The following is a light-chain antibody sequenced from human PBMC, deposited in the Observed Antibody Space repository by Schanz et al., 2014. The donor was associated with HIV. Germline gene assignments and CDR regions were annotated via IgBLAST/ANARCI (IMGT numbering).Light chain of an antibody. J-gene: IGKJ3*01. CDR2: GAS. Sequence: EIVLTQSPGTLSLFPGERAAISCRASQTITSNFLAWYQQRPGQAPRLLIYGASNRATGVPDRFSGSGSGTDFILTISRLEPEDFALYYCQQYSSPITFGPGTTVDIK. CDR1: QTITSNF. CDR3: QQYSSPIT. V-gene: IGKV3-20*01.